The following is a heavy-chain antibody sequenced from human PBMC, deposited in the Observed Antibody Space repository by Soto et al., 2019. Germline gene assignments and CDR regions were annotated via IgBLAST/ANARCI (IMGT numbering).Heavy chain of an antibody. Sequence: QVQLQQWGAGLLKPSETLSLTCAVYGGSFSGYYWSWIRQPPGKGLEWIGEINHSGSTNYNPSLKCRVTISVDTSKNQFSLKLSSVTAADTAVYYCARTVRYSSSWYFSVRYFDYWGQGTLVTVSS. CDR3: ARTVRYSSSWYFSVRYFDY. D-gene: IGHD6-13*01. CDR2: INHSGST. V-gene: IGHV4-34*01. CDR1: GGSFSGYY. J-gene: IGHJ4*02.